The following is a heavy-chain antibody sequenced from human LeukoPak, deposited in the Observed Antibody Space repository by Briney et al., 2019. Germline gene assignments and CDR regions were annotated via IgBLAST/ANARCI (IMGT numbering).Heavy chain of an antibody. CDR3: AKGGDDVYSSSFRGNWFDP. Sequence: RRSLRLSCAASGFTFSSYGMHWVPQAPGKGLEWVADISYNGSNKYYADSVKGRFTISRDNSKNTLYLQMNSLRAEDTAVYYCAKGGDDVYSSSFRGNWFDPWGQGTLVTVSS. D-gene: IGHD6-13*01. V-gene: IGHV3-30*18. CDR2: ISYNGSNK. CDR1: GFTFSSYG. J-gene: IGHJ5*02.